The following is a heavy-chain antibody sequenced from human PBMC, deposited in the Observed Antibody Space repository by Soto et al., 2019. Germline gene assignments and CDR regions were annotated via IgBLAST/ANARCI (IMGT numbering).Heavy chain of an antibody. CDR2: IIPIYGTT. CDR1: GGTFINDA. J-gene: IGHJ6*02. V-gene: IGHV1-69*13. D-gene: IGHD6-6*01. Sequence: SVKVSCKTSGGTFINDAISWVRQAPGQGLEWMGGIIPIYGTTHYAQKFQDRVKLTADESTGTAYMELSSLRSEDTGVYYCARDGMGTLVGGMDVWGQGTTVTVSS. CDR3: ARDGMGTLVGGMDV.